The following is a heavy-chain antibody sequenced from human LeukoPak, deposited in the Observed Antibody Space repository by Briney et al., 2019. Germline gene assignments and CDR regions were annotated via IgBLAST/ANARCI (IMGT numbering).Heavy chain of an antibody. CDR1: GFPFSSYN. CDR2: IKPDGSQI. CDR3: ARDPISADTAIDQFDY. D-gene: IGHD5-18*01. J-gene: IGHJ4*02. V-gene: IGHV3-7*01. Sequence: GSLKLSCAASGFPFSSYNMNWVRQAPGKGLEWVANIKPDGSQIYYVDSVKGRFTISRDNAKNSLYLQMNSLRAEDTAVYYCARDPISADTAIDQFDYWGQGTLVTVSS.